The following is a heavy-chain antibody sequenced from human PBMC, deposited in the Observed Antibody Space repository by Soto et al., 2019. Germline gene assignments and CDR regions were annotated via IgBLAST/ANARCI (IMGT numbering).Heavy chain of an antibody. V-gene: IGHV3-53*01. CDR3: ARVSCSGGGCYPDWYFDL. CDR1: GFSVSDNY. CDR2: FYRGGTI. J-gene: IGHJ2*01. D-gene: IGHD2-15*01. Sequence: EVRLVESGGGLIQPGGSLTVSCSASGFSVSDNYMSWVRQPPGKGLEWVSVFYRGGTIFYADSVKGRFIISRDRSKNTMYLQMNTLRGEDTATYYCARVSCSGGGCYPDWYFDLWGRGTLVTVSS.